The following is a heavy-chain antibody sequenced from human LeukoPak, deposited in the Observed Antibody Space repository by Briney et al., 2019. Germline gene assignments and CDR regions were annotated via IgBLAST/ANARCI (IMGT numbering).Heavy chain of an antibody. CDR1: GFTFSNNW. CDR3: ARGGSTYADS. V-gene: IGHV3-74*01. J-gene: IGHJ4*02. CDR2: IHSDGSST. Sequence: GGSLRLSCAASGFTFSNNWMHWVRQAPGKGLLWVSRIHSDGSSTSYADSVKGRFIISRDNAKSTLHLQMNSLRAEDTAVYFCARGGSTYADSWGQGTLVTVSS. D-gene: IGHD1-26*01.